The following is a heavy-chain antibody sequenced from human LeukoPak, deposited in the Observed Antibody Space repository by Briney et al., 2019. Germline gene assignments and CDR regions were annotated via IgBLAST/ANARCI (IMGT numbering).Heavy chain of an antibody. CDR1: GFTFSSYD. D-gene: IGHD6-6*01. CDR3: AKSSSSLYYYYMDV. Sequence: TGGSLRLSCAASGFTFSSYDMNWVRQAPGKGLEWVSFISSTSGSIYYADSVKGRFTISRDNSKNTLYLQMNSLRAEDTAVYYCAKSSSSLYYYYMDVWGKGTTVTVSS. CDR2: ISSTSGSI. J-gene: IGHJ6*03. V-gene: IGHV3-21*04.